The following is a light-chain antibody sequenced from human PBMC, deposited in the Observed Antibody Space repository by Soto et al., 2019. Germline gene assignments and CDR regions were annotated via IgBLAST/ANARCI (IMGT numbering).Light chain of an antibody. V-gene: IGKV4-1*01. CDR3: QQYYSTPLT. CDR2: WAS. CDR1: PSVLYSSNNKNY. J-gene: IGKJ4*01. Sequence: DVVMTQSPDSLAVSVGEGATLNCKYLPSVLYSSNNKNYLAWYQQKPGQPPKLLIYWASTRESGVPDRFSGSGSGTDFTLTISSLQAEDVAVYYCQQYYSTPLTFGGGTKVDI.